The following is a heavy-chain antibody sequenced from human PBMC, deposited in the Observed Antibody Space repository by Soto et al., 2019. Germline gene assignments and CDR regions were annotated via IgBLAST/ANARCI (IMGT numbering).Heavy chain of an antibody. V-gene: IGHV3-23*01. Sequence: LRLSCTTFGFSFSSYIMNWFREAPGKGLEWISTTTADGGGTSDEVSVKSRFTNSRNTSKNALNMQMDKLRAEYKGLNYCARDRGGCGWPEFDCWGQGTQVTVSS. CDR3: ARDRGGCGWPEFDC. CDR1: GFSFSSYI. J-gene: IGHJ4*02. D-gene: IGHD6-19*01. CDR2: TTADGGGT.